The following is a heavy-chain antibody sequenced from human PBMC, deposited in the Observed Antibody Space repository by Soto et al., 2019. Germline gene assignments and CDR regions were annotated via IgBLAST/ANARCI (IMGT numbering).Heavy chain of an antibody. V-gene: IGHV1-3*01. D-gene: IGHD3-22*01. J-gene: IGHJ4*02. Sequence: ASVKVSCKASGYTFTSYAMHWVRQAPGQRLEWMGWINAGNGNTKYSQKFQGRFTISRDNSKNTLYLHMNSLRAEDTAVYYCAKGDLDYYHSSGYYYWGQGTLVTVSS. CDR3: AKGDLDYYHSSGYYY. CDR2: INAGNGNT. CDR1: GYTFTSYA.